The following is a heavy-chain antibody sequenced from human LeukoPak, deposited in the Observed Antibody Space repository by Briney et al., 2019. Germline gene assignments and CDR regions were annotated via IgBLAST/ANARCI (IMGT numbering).Heavy chain of an antibody. CDR2: INPNSGGT. Sequence: ASVKVSCKASGYTFTGYYMHWVRQAPGQGLEWMGWINPNSGGTNYAQKFQGRVTMTRDTSISTAYMELSRLRSDDTAVYYCARGYCSGGSCYYGLHYFDYWGQGTLVTVSS. CDR3: ARGYCSGGSCYYGLHYFDY. D-gene: IGHD2-15*01. V-gene: IGHV1-2*02. J-gene: IGHJ4*02. CDR1: GYTFTGYY.